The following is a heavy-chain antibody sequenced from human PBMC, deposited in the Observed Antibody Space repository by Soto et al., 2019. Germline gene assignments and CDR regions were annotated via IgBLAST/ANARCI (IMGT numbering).Heavy chain of an antibody. CDR1: GGSISSGGYY. V-gene: IGHV4-31*03. Sequence: SETLSLTCTVSGGSISSGGYYWSWIRQHPGKGLEWIGYIYYSGSTYYNPSLKSRVTISVDTSKNQFSLKLSSVTAADTAVYYCARETSSPGCYGMDVWGQGTTVTVSS. D-gene: IGHD2-2*01. CDR2: IYYSGST. J-gene: IGHJ6*02. CDR3: ARETSSPGCYGMDV.